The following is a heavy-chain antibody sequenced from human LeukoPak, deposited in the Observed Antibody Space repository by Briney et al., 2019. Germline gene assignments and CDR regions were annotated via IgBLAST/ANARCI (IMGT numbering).Heavy chain of an antibody. J-gene: IGHJ3*02. Sequence: GWSLRLSCAASGFTFDDYAMHWVRQAPGKGLGWVSVISWNSGSIGYADSVKGRFTISRDNAKNSLYLQMNSLRAEDTALYYCAKMSGRWELLEAFDIWGQGTMVTVSS. CDR2: ISWNSGSI. V-gene: IGHV3-9*01. CDR3: AKMSGRWELLEAFDI. D-gene: IGHD1-26*01. CDR1: GFTFDDYA.